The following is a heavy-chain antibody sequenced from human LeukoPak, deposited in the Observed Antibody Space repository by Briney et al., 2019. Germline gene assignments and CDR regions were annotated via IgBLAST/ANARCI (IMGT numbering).Heavy chain of an antibody. V-gene: IGHV3-30*02. CDR3: ASVLDY. CDR1: GFTFSSYG. J-gene: IGHJ4*02. CDR2: IRYDGSNK. Sequence: GGSLRLSCAASGFTFSSYGMHWVRQAPGKGLEWVAFIRYDGSNKYYADSVKGRFTISRDNSKNTVYLQMNNLKTEDTAVYYCASVLDYWGQGILVTVSS.